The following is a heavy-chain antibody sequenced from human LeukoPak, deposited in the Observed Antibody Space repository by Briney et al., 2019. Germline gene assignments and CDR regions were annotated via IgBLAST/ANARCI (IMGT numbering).Heavy chain of an antibody. CDR3: ARLKEWELPSYYFDY. Sequence: GGSLRLSCAASGFTFDDYAMHWVRQAPGKGLEWVSGISWNSGSIGYADSVKGRFTISRDNAKNSLYLQMNSLRAEDTAVYYCARLKEWELPSYYFDYWGQGTLVTVSS. CDR1: GFTFDDYA. V-gene: IGHV3-9*01. D-gene: IGHD1-26*01. J-gene: IGHJ4*02. CDR2: ISWNSGSI.